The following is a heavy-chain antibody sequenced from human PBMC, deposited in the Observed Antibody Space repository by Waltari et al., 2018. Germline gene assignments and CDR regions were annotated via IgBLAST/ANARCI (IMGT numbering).Heavy chain of an antibody. CDR1: GGTFSSYA. CDR2: IIPIFGTA. CDR3: ARYCSGGSCYLYPSDAFDI. J-gene: IGHJ3*02. Sequence: QVQLVQSGAEVKKPGSSVKVSCKASGGTFSSYAISWVRQAHGPGLEWMGGIIPIFGTANYAQKFQGRVTITADESTSTAYMELSSLRSEDTAVYYCARYCSGGSCYLYPSDAFDIWGQGTMVTVSS. V-gene: IGHV1-69*13. D-gene: IGHD2-15*01.